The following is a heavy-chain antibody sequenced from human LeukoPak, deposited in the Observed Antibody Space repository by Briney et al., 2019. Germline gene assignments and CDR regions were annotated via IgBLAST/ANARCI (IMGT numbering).Heavy chain of an antibody. V-gene: IGHV4-59*01. CDR1: GGSISNYY. CDR2: IYYTGST. J-gene: IGHJ4*02. Sequence: SETLSLTCTVSGGSISNYYWSWIRQPPGKGLKWIGFIYYTGSTDYNPSLKSRVTISVDTSKNQFSLKLSSVTAADTAVYYCARGRWLQLPDRWGQGTLVTVSS. D-gene: IGHD5-24*01. CDR3: ARGRWLQLPDR.